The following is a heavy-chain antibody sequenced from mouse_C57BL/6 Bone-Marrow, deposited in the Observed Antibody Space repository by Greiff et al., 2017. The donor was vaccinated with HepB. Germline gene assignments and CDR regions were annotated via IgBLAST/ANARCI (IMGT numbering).Heavy chain of an antibody. CDR2: ISYDGSN. D-gene: IGHD2-10*01. CDR3: ARGAYFLAWFAY. V-gene: IGHV3-6*01. J-gene: IGHJ3*01. Sequence: DVKLVESGPGLVKPSQSLSLTCSVTGYSITSGYYWNWIRQFPGNKLEWMGYISYDGSNNYNPSLKNRISITRDTSKNQFFLKLNSVTTEDTATYYCARGAYFLAWFAYWGQGTLVTVSA. CDR1: GYSITSGYY.